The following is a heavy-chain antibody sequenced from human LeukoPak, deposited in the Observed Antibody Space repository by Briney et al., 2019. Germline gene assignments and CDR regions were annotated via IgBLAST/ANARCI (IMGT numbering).Heavy chain of an antibody. J-gene: IGHJ4*02. Sequence: PSETLSLTCTFSGGSISSGLYYWSWIRQPAGKGLQWIGRIYTSGYTNYNPSLKGRVTISIDTSKNQFSLKLSSVTAADTAVYYCARDGGNYLLFDYWGPGTLVTVSS. D-gene: IGHD4/OR15-4a*01. CDR2: IYTSGYT. V-gene: IGHV4-61*02. CDR1: GGSISSGLYY. CDR3: ARDGGNYLLFDY.